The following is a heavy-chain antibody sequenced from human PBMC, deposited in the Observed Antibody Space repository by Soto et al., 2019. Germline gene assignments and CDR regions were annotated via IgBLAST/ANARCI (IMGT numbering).Heavy chain of an antibody. Sequence: PGGALRLSFTASGFSFCSYWMDWVRQAPGKGLEWVANINQDGSEEHYVDSVKGRFTISRDNAKNSLYLQMSSLTAEDSALYYCSRSLDYWGQGTLVTVSS. V-gene: IGHV3-7*01. CDR2: INQDGSEE. J-gene: IGHJ4*02. CDR3: SRSLDY. CDR1: GFSFCSYW.